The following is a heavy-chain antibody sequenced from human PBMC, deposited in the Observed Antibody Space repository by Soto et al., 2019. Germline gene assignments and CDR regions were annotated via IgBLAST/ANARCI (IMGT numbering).Heavy chain of an antibody. V-gene: IGHV4-39*01. J-gene: IGHJ6*02. Sequence: PSETLSLTCTVSGGSISSSSYYWGWIRHPPGKGLEWIGSIYYSGITYYNPSLKSRVTISVDTSKNQFSLKLSSVTAADTAVYYCACIVVVPAAYYYYYGMDVWGQGTTVTVSS. D-gene: IGHD2-2*01. CDR1: GGSISSSSYY. CDR2: IYYSGIT. CDR3: ACIVVVPAAYYYYYGMDV.